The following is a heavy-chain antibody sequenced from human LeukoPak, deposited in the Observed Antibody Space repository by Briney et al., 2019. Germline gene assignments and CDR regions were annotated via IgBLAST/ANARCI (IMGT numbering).Heavy chain of an antibody. CDR2: TYSDGST. V-gene: IGHV3-53*01. CDR3: ARERGRGRASPWFDY. D-gene: IGHD1-26*01. Sequence: GGSLRLSCAASGFIVSGDFMSWVRQAPGKGLEWVSVTYSDGSTYYADSVKGRFTISRDNSRNTLDLQMTGLRAEDTAVYYCARERGRGRASPWFDYWGQGTLVTVSS. CDR1: GFIVSGDF. J-gene: IGHJ4*02.